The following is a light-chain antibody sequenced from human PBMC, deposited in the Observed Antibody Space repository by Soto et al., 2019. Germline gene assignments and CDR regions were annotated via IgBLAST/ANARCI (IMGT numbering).Light chain of an antibody. J-gene: IGKJ1*01. Sequence: DIPMTQSPSSLSASVGDRATITCRTSQSISSYLNWYQQKPGKAPKLLIYAASSLQSGVPSRFSGSGSGTDFTLTISSLQPEDFATYYCQQSYRTPVTFGQGTKVEIK. CDR1: QSISSY. CDR3: QQSYRTPVT. V-gene: IGKV1-39*01. CDR2: AAS.